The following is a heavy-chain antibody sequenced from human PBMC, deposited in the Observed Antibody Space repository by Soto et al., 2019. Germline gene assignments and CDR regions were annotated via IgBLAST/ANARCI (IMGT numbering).Heavy chain of an antibody. CDR2: TNDSGST. J-gene: IGHJ4*02. D-gene: IGHD1-7*01. V-gene: IGHV4-34*01. CDR3: ARGGNFQSDY. Sequence: WTWIRQPPGKGLEWIGETNDSGSTNYNPSLKSRVTISTDTSKNQVSLKLSSVTAADTAIYYCARGGNFQSDYWGQGTLVTVSS.